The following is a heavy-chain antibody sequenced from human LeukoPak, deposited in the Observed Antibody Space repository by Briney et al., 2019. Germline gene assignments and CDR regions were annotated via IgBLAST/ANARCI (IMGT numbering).Heavy chain of an antibody. J-gene: IGHJ3*02. CDR3: ARDRDYYDSTPEPAFDI. Sequence: GASVKVSCKASGYTFTSYYMHWVRQAPGQGLEWMGWISAYNGNTNYAQKLQGRVTMTTDTSTSTAYMELRSLRSDDTAVYHCARDRDYYDSTPEPAFDIWGQGTMVTVSS. D-gene: IGHD3-22*01. CDR2: ISAYNGNT. CDR1: GYTFTSYY. V-gene: IGHV1-18*04.